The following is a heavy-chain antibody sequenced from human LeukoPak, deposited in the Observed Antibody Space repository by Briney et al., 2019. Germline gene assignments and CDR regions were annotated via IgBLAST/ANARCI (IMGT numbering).Heavy chain of an antibody. D-gene: IGHD1-1*01. CDR2: ISAGADVI. CDR1: GFTFSSYA. CDR3: AKSLLTTATGTGRAFDI. V-gene: IGHV3-23*01. J-gene: IGHJ3*02. Sequence: PGGSLRLPCAASGFTFSSYAMSWVRQAPGKGLEWVSGISAGADVIFYADPVKGRFTISRDNSKNTLYLQMNSLRAEDSAEYYCAKSLLTTATGTGRAFDIWGQGTMVTVSA.